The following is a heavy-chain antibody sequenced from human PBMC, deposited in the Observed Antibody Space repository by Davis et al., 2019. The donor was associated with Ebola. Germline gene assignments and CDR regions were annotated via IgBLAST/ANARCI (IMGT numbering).Heavy chain of an antibody. CDR2: LFYGGSP. J-gene: IGHJ5*02. Sequence: MPSETLSLTCTVSGGSISSYYWTWIRQPPGKGLEWMGHLFYGGSPNYNPSLKSRVTISLDTSKNQLSLRLISVTAADTAVYYCARLSPLGLRLGETYNRFDPWGPGTLVTVSS. CDR1: GGSISSYY. CDR3: ARLSPLGLRLGETYNRFDP. D-gene: IGHD3-16*01. V-gene: IGHV4-59*01.